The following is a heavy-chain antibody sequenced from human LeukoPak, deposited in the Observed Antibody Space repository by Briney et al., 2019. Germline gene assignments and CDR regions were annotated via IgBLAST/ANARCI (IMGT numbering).Heavy chain of an antibody. Sequence: GASLRLSCAASGFIFSNYAMSWVRQAPGKGLEWVSSISSSSSYIYYADSVKGRFTIPRDNAKNSLYLQMNSLRAEDTAVYYCARDEGWSAVGYWGQGTLGTASS. CDR1: GFIFSNYA. V-gene: IGHV3-21*01. J-gene: IGHJ4*02. CDR3: ARDEGWSAVGY. CDR2: ISSSSSYI. D-gene: IGHD6-19*01.